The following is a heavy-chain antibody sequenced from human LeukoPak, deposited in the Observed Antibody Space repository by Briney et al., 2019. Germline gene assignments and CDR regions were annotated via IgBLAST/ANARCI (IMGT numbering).Heavy chain of an antibody. Sequence: GGSLRLSCAGSGFTFNNYAMSWVRQAPGKGLEWVSSISSSSSYIYYADSVKGRFTISRDNAKNSLYLRMNSLRAEDTAVYYCARAYYYDSSGDDAFDIWGQGTMVTVSS. J-gene: IGHJ3*02. V-gene: IGHV3-21*01. CDR1: GFTFNNYA. CDR2: ISSSSSYI. CDR3: ARAYYYDSSGDDAFDI. D-gene: IGHD3-22*01.